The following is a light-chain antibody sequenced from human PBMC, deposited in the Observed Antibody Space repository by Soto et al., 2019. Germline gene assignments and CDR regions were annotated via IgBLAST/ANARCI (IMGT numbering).Light chain of an antibody. CDR3: GTWDSSLRAVV. Sequence: QSALTQPPSVSAAPGQKVTISCSGSNSNIASFYVSWYQHLPGTAPKLLIYDKNNRPSGIPDRFSGSKSGTSATLGITGLQTGDEADYYCGTWDSSLRAVVFGGGTKLTVL. V-gene: IGLV1-51*01. CDR1: NSNIASFY. CDR2: DKN. J-gene: IGLJ2*01.